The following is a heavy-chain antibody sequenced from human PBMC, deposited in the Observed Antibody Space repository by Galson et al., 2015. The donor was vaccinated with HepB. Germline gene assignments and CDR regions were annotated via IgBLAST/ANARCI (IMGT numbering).Heavy chain of an antibody. CDR1: GYSFTSYW. Sequence: QSGAEVKKPGESLRISCKGSGYSFTSYWISWVRQMPGKGLEWMGRIDPSDSYTNFSPSFQGHVTISADKSISTAYLQWSSLKASDTAMYYCARLLTHYDSSGYYHYYYYGMDVWGQGTTVTVSS. V-gene: IGHV5-10-1*01. D-gene: IGHD3-22*01. CDR3: ARLLTHYDSSGYYHYYYYGMDV. J-gene: IGHJ6*02. CDR2: IDPSDSYT.